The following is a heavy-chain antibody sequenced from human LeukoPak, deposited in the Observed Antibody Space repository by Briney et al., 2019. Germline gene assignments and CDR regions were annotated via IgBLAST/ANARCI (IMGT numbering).Heavy chain of an antibody. Sequence: GGSLRLSCAASGFTFSSYSMNWVRQAPGKGLEWVSSISSSSSYIYYADSVKGRFTISRDNAKNSLYLQMNSLRAEDTAVYYCARDSVELRLVFDYWGQGTLVTVSS. CDR1: GFTFSSYS. CDR3: ARDSVELRLVFDY. CDR2: ISSSSSYI. J-gene: IGHJ4*02. V-gene: IGHV3-21*01. D-gene: IGHD1-26*01.